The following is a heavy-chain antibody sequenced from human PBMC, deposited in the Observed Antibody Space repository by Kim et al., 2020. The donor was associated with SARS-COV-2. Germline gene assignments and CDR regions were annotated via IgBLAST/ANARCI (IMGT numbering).Heavy chain of an antibody. CDR2: K. CDR3: AKGWLKGGFDY. Sequence: KDYAGSVKSRITINSDTSKNQFSLQLHSVTAEDTAVYYCAKGWLKGGFDYWGQGILVTVSS. J-gene: IGHJ4*02. V-gene: IGHV6-1*01. D-gene: IGHD5-12*01.